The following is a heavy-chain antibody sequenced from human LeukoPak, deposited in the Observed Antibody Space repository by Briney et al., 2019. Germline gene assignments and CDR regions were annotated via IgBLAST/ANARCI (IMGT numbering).Heavy chain of an antibody. CDR3: ATSVTWVNNWFDP. CDR2: IYYVGST. J-gene: IGHJ5*02. Sequence: PSETLSLTCTVSGGSISSYYWGWIRQPPGKGLEWIGSIYYVGSTYYTPSLKSRVTISVDTSKNQLSLKMISVTAADTAVYYCATSVTWVNNWFDPWGQGTLVTVSS. CDR1: GGSISSYY. V-gene: IGHV4-39*07. D-gene: IGHD4-17*01.